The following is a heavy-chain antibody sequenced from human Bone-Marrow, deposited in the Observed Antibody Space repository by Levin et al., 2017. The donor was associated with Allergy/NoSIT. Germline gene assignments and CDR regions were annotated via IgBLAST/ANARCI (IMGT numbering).Heavy chain of an antibody. CDR3: AKGLGIQLWLRHPMWWFYYYGMDV. D-gene: IGHD5-18*01. CDR2: ISGSGGST. CDR1: GFTFSSYA. J-gene: IGHJ6*02. Sequence: GGSLRLSCAASGFTFSSYAMSWVRQAPGKGLEWVSAISGSGGSTYYADSVKGRFTISRDNSKNTLYLQMNSLRAEDTAVYYCAKGLGIQLWLRHPMWWFYYYGMDVWGQGTTVTVSS. V-gene: IGHV3-23*01.